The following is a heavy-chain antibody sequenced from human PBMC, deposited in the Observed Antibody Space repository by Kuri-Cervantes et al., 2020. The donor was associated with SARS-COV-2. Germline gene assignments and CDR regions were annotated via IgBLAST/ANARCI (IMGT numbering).Heavy chain of an antibody. CDR2: IYPGDSDT. J-gene: IGHJ4*02. Sequence: GESLKISCKGSGYSFTSYWIGWVRQMPGKGLEWMGIIYPGDSDTRYSPSFQGQVTISADKSISTAYLQWSSLKASDTAMYYCVGGRRTLAYYFDYWGQGTLVTVSS. CDR1: GYSFTSYW. V-gene: IGHV5-51*01. CDR3: VGGRRTLAYYFDY. D-gene: IGHD1-1*01.